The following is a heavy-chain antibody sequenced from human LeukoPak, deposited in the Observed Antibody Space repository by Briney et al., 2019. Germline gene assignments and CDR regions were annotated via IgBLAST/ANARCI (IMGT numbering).Heavy chain of an antibody. Sequence: PGGSLRLSCAASGFTFSSYSMNWVRQAPGQGLEWVSSISSSSSYIYYADSVKGRFTISRDNATNSLYLQMNSLRAEDTAVYYCARSTTDFWSGDFDPWGQGTLVTVSS. CDR3: ARSTTDFWSGDFDP. CDR1: GFTFSSYS. D-gene: IGHD3-3*01. V-gene: IGHV3-21*01. CDR2: ISSSSSYI. J-gene: IGHJ5*02.